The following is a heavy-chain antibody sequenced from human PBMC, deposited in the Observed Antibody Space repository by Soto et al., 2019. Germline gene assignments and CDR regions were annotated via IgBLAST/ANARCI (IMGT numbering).Heavy chain of an antibody. CDR3: TTGRLVVQAAIEFPLDS. V-gene: IGHV3-15*07. D-gene: IGHD2-2*01. J-gene: IGHJ4*02. CDR2: IKSKTDGGTT. CDR1: GFTFSNAW. Sequence: GGSLRLSCAASGFTFSNAWRNWVRQAPGKGLEWVGRIKSKTDGGTTDYAAPVKGRFTISRDDSKNTLYLQMNSLKTEDTAVYYCTTGRLVVQAAIEFPLDSWGQGTLVAVSS.